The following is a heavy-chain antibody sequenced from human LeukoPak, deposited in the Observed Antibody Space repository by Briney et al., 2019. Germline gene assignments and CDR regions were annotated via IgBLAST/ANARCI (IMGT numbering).Heavy chain of an antibody. J-gene: IGHJ4*02. Sequence: PSETLCLTCAVYGGSFSGYYWSWIRQPPGEGLEWIGEINHSGSTNYNPSLKSRVTISVDTSKNQFSLKLSSVTAADTAVYYCASNQGDLDSSGYYAYWGQGTLVTVSS. CDR3: ASNQGDLDSSGYYAY. V-gene: IGHV4-34*01. D-gene: IGHD3-22*01. CDR2: INHSGST. CDR1: GGSFSGYY.